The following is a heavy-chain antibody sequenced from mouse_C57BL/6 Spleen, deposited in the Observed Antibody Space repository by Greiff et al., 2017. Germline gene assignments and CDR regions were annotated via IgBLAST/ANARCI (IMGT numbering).Heavy chain of an antibody. CDR3: IPYGNYAMDY. CDR2: IDPENGDT. J-gene: IGHJ4*01. V-gene: IGHV14-4*01. Sequence: VQLQQSGAELVRPGASVKLSCTASGFNIKDDYMHWVKQRPEQGLEWIGWIDPENGDTEYASKFQGKATITADTSSNTAYLQLSSLTSEDTAVYYCIPYGNYAMDYWGQGTSVTVAS. CDR1: GFNIKDDY. D-gene: IGHD2-1*01.